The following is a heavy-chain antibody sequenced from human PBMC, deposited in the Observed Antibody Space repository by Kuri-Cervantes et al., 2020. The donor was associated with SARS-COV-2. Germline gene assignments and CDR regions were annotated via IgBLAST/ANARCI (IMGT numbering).Heavy chain of an antibody. CDR3: AKDISQGITIPADAFDI. CDR2: ISYDGSNK. Sequence: SLKISCAASGFTFSSYGMHWVCQAPGKGLEWVAVISYDGSNKYYADSVKGRFTISRDNSKNTLYLQMNSLRAEDTAVYYCAKDISQGITIPADAFDIWGQGTMVTVSS. J-gene: IGHJ3*02. V-gene: IGHV3-30*18. D-gene: IGHD3-3*01. CDR1: GFTFSSYG.